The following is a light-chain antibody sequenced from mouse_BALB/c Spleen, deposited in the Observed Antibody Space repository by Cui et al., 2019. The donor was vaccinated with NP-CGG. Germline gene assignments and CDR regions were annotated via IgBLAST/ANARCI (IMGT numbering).Light chain of an antibody. J-gene: IGLJ1*01. CDR2: GTN. CDR3: ALWYSNHWV. V-gene: IGLV1*01. CDR1: TGAVTTSNY. Sequence: QAVVTQESAPTTSPGETVTLTCRSSTGAVTTSNYANWVQEKPEHSFTGLIGGTNNRAPGVPARFSGSLIGDKAALTITGAQTEDEAIYFCALWYSNHWVFGGGTKLTVL.